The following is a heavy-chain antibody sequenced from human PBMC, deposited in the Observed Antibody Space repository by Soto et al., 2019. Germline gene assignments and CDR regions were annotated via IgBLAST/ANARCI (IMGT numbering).Heavy chain of an antibody. Sequence: SGPTLVNPTQTLTLTCTFSGFSLSTSGMCVSWIRQPPGKALEWLARIDWDDDKYYSTSLKTRLTISKDTSKNQVVLTMTNMDPVNTATYYCARIGSIAMAAQLYDYWGQGTLVTVSS. J-gene: IGHJ4*02. CDR3: ARIGSIAMAAQLYDY. D-gene: IGHD6-19*01. CDR1: GFSLSTSGMC. V-gene: IGHV2-70*11. CDR2: IDWDDDK.